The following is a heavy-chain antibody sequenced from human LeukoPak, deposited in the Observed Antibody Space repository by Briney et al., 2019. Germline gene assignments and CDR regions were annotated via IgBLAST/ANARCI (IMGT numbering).Heavy chain of an antibody. CDR1: GYTFTSYD. Sequence: ASVKVSCKASGYTFTSYDINWVRQATGQGLEWMGWMNPNSGNTGYAQKFQGRVTMTRNTSISTAYMELSSLRSEDTAVYYCARSPAVYYDSSGYPFDYWGQGTLVTVSS. CDR3: ARSPAVYYDSSGYPFDY. D-gene: IGHD3-22*01. V-gene: IGHV1-8*01. CDR2: MNPNSGNT. J-gene: IGHJ4*02.